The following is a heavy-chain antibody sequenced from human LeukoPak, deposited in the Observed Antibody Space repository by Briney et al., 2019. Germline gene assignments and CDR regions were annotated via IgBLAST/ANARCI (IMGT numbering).Heavy chain of an antibody. Sequence: SETLSLTCTVSGGSISSYYWSWIRQPAGKGLEWIGRVYTSGSTNYNPSLKSRVTMSVDTSKNQFSLKLSSVTAADTAVYYCARDEVAYSSDAFDIWGQGTMVTVSS. CDR3: ARDEVAYSSDAFDI. V-gene: IGHV4-4*07. CDR1: GGSISSYY. D-gene: IGHD5-18*01. CDR2: VYTSGST. J-gene: IGHJ3*02.